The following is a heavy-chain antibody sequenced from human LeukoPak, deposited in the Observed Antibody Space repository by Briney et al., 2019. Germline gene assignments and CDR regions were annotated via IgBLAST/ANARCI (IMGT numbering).Heavy chain of an antibody. CDR1: GGSVSGYF. J-gene: IGHJ4*02. Sequence: SETLSLTCAVYGGSVSGYFWSWIRRPPGKGLEWIGEINHGGTTNYKPSLKSRVTITLDTSKNQFSLRLSSVTAADTAVYYCATGDKKGIYFDYWGQGTLVTVSS. V-gene: IGHV4-34*01. CDR2: INHGGTT. CDR3: ATGDKKGIYFDY. D-gene: IGHD2-15*01.